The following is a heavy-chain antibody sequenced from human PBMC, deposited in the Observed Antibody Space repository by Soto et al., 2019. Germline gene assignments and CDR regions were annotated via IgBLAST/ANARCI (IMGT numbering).Heavy chain of an antibody. D-gene: IGHD3-22*01. CDR2: VNPNNGDT. J-gene: IGHJ4*02. CDR1: GYTFSNYD. Sequence: QLVQSGAELKKPGASVKVSCKASGYTFSNYDMNWVRQATGQGPEWIGWVNPNNGDTGYAQKFQGRVTLTTDISTTTAYMELTSLRSDDTAIYYCAKVSRKGAAIDFDYCGQGTLITVSS. V-gene: IGHV1-8*01. CDR3: AKVSRKGAAIDFDY.